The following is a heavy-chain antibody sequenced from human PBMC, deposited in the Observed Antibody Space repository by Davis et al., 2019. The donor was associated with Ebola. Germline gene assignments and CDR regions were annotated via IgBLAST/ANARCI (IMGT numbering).Heavy chain of an antibody. Sequence: GESLKISCAASGFTFSSYGMHWVRQAPGKGLVWVAVIWYDGSNTYYVDSVKGRFNISRDNAKNSLYLLMNSLRAEDTAVYYCERGGMITFGGVIRYYYYGMDVWGQGTTVTVSS. V-gene: IGHV3-33*01. CDR1: GFTFSSYG. D-gene: IGHD3-16*02. CDR3: ERGGMITFGGVIRYYYYGMDV. J-gene: IGHJ6*02. CDR2: IWYDGSNT.